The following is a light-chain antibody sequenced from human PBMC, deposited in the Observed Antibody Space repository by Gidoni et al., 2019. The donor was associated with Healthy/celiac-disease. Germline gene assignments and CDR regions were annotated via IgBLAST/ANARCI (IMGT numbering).Light chain of an antibody. CDR3: QQYGSSPW. V-gene: IGKV3-20*01. CDR1: QSVSSSY. CDR2: GAS. Sequence: FLTQSPGTLSLSPGERATLSCRASQSVSSSYLAWYQQKPGQAPRLLSYGASSRATGSPDRFSGRGSGTDFTLTIRRLEPEDFAVYYCQQYGSSPWFXXXTKVEIK. J-gene: IGKJ1*01.